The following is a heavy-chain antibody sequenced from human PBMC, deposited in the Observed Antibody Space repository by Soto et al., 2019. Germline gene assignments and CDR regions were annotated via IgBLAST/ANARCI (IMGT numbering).Heavy chain of an antibody. D-gene: IGHD2-15*01. CDR3: ARDMYWLDS. V-gene: IGHV4-34*01. CDR1: GGSFSNLY. CDR2: INHSGST. J-gene: IGHJ4*02. Sequence: TSENPSLTCAVYGGSFSNLYLSWIRQPPGKGLEWIGEINHSGSTNYNPSLKSRVTISVDTSKNQFSLNLSSVTAADTAVYYCARDMYWLDSWGRGTLVTVYS.